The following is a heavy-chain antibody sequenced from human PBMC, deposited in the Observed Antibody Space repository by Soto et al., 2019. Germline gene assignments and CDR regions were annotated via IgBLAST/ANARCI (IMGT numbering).Heavy chain of an antibody. CDR3: ARDIGYFDY. V-gene: IGHV3-48*01. CDR1: GFTFSSYT. J-gene: IGHJ4*02. D-gene: IGHD3-10*01. CDR2: ISSSSSTI. Sequence: PGGSLTLSCAASGFTFSSYTMNWVRQAPGKGLEWVSYISSSSSTIYYADSVKGRFTISRDNAKNSLYLQMNSLRAEDTAVYYCARDIGYFDYWGQGTLVTVS.